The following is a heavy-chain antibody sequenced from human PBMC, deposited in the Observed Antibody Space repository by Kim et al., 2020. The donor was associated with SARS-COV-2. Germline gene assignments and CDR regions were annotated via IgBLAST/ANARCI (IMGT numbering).Heavy chain of an antibody. V-gene: IGHV3-23*01. CDR2: ISGSGGST. CDR3: AKRGYYYGSESYLGGGGFAL. J-gene: IGHJ3*01. CDR1: GFTFTNYA. Sequence: GGSLRLSCAASGFTFTNYAITWVRQAPGKGLEWVSGISGSGGSTYYADFVKGRFSISRDKSKNTVFLQMNSLRAEDTAVYYCAKRGYYYGSESYLGGGGFALWGQGPVDTV. D-gene: IGHD3-10*01.